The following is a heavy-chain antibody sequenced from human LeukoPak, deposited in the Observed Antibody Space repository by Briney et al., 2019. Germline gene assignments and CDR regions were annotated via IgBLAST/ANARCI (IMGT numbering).Heavy chain of an antibody. J-gene: IGHJ5*02. CDR1: GFSLSTSGVG. D-gene: IGHD1-14*01. CDR3: AVTRYRDTTPGWFDP. CDR2: IYWDDDK. V-gene: IGHV2-5*02. Sequence: SGPTLVNPTQTLTLTCTFSGFSLSTSGVGVGWIRQPPGKALEWLAVIYWDDDKRFSPSLNSRFTITKDTSKSQVVLTMTNMDPVDTATYYCAVTRYRDTTPGWFDPWGQGTLVTVSS.